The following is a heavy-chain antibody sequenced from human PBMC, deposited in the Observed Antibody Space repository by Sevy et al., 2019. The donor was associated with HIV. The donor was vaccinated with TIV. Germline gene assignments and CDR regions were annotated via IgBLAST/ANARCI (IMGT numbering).Heavy chain of an antibody. CDR2: TYYRSKWYN. J-gene: IGHJ4*02. V-gene: IGHV6-1*01. CDR1: GDSVSSNSAA. Sequence: KQSQTLSLTCAISGDSVSSNSAAWNWIRQSPSRGLEWLGRTYYRSKWYNDYALSVNSRITINPDTSKNQFSLQLNSVTPEDTAVYYCARSIAVAGTGRFDYWGQGTLVTVSS. CDR3: ARSIAVAGTGRFDY. D-gene: IGHD6-13*01.